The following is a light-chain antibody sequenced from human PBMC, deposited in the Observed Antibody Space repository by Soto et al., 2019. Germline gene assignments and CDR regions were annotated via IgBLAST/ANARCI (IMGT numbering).Light chain of an antibody. CDR3: QEYKSYSWT. Sequence: AIRMTQSPSSLSASKGDRVTITCRASQGISSYLAWYQQKPGKAPKLLIYAASTLQSGVPSRVSSSGSGTEFTLTIDSLQPDDFATYYCQEYKSYSWTFGQGTKV. J-gene: IGKJ1*01. CDR1: QGISSY. CDR2: AAS. V-gene: IGKV1-8*01.